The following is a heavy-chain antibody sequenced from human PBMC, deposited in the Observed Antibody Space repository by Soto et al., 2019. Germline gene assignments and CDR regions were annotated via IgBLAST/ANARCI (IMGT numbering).Heavy chain of an antibody. V-gene: IGHV1-18*01. CDR2: ISAYNGNT. CDR3: AKGNSGYDTGDDY. CDR1: GYAFTSYA. Sequence: GASVKVSCKASGYAFTSYAISWLRQAPGQGLEWMGWISAYNGNTNYAQKLQGRVTMTTDTSTSTAYMELRSLRSDDTAVYYCAKGNSGYDTGDDYWGQGTLVTVSS. D-gene: IGHD5-12*01. J-gene: IGHJ4*02.